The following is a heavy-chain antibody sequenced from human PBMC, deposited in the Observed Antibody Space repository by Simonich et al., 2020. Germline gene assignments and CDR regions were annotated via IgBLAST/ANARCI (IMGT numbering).Heavy chain of an antibody. D-gene: IGHD5-18*01. CDR1: GYTFTGYY. J-gene: IGHJ3*02. CDR3: ARVSGGTAMVTSTFDI. Sequence: QVQLVQSGAEVKKPGASVKVSCKASGYTFTGYYMHWVRQAPRQGLEWIGWNNPNSGGKNYAQKFQGRVTMTRETSISTAYMELSRLRSDDTAVYYCARVSGGTAMVTSTFDIWGQGTMVTVSS. V-gene: IGHV1-2*02. CDR2: NNPNSGGK.